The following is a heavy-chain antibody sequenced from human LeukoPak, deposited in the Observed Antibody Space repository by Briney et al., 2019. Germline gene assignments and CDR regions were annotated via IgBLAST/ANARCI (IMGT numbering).Heavy chain of an antibody. J-gene: IGHJ3*02. CDR1: GFTFDDYG. CDR3: ARGDSGSSFSAFDI. D-gene: IGHD1-26*01. V-gene: IGHV3-20*04. CDR2: INWNGGST. Sequence: RSGGSLRLSCAASGFTFDDYGMSWVRQAPGKGLEWVSGINWNGGSTGYADSVKGRFTISRDNAKNSLYLQMNSLRAEDTALYYCARGDSGSSFSAFDIWGQGTMVTVSS.